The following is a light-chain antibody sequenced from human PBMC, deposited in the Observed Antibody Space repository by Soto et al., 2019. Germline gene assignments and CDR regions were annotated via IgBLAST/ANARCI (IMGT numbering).Light chain of an antibody. CDR1: GSTIGAGYD. V-gene: IGLV1-40*01. J-gene: IGLJ2*01. CDR2: DNT. Sequence: QSVLTQPPSVSGAPGQRVTISCTGSGSTIGAGYDVHWYQQLPGTAPRLLIYDNTNRPSGVPDRFSGSKSGTSASLAISGLQAEDEADYYFQSYDSSLSVVFGGGTKLTVL. CDR3: QSYDSSLSVV.